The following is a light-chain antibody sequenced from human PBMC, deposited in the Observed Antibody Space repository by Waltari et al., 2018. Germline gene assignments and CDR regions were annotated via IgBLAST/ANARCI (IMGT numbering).Light chain of an antibody. V-gene: IGLV2-11*01. CDR3: CSYAGSYTFNVV. CDR2: DVS. J-gene: IGLJ2*01. CDR1: SSDVGGYTY. Sequence: QSALTQPRSVSGSPGQSVTISCTGTSSDVGGYTYVSWYQQHPGKAPKLMIYDVSKRPSGVPDRFSCSKSGNTASLTISGLQAEDEADYYCCSYAGSYTFNVVFGGGTKLTVL.